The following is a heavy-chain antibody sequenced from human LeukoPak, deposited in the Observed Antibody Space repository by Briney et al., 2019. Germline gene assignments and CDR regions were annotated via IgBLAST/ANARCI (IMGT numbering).Heavy chain of an antibody. CDR3: ARFGLGKHIEVAGIPFDI. D-gene: IGHD6-19*01. V-gene: IGHV1-46*01. CDR2: INPSGGST. J-gene: IGHJ3*02. Sequence: ASVKVSCKASGYTFTSYYMHWVRQAPAQGLEWMGIINPSGGSTTYAQKFQGRVTMTTDTSTSTAYMELRSLRSDDTAVYYCARFGLGKHIEVAGIPFDIWGQGTMVTVSS. CDR1: GYTFTSYY.